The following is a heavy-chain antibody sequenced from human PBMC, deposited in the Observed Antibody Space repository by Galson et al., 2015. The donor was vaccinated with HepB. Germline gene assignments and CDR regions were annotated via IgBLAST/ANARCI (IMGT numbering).Heavy chain of an antibody. CDR3: ARGSTAYSSSWYPWDYYDYGMDV. CDR1: GLTFSSYW. D-gene: IGHD6-13*01. CDR2: IKQDGSEK. Sequence: SLRLSCAASGLTFSSYWMSWVRQAPGKGLEWVANIKQDGSEKYYVDSVKGRFTISRDNAKNSLYLQMNSLRAEDTAVYYCARGSTAYSSSWYPWDYYDYGMDVWGQGTTVTVSS. V-gene: IGHV3-7*03. J-gene: IGHJ6*02.